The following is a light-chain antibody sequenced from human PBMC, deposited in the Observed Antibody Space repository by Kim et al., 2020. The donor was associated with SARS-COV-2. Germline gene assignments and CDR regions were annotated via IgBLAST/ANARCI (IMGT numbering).Light chain of an antibody. CDR3: KSRDSSGNVV. CDR2: GRN. Sequence: SELTQDPAVSVALGQTIRITCQGDSLRSYYASWYQQKPGQAPVLVIYGRNNRPSGIPDRFSGSTSGNTASLTITGAQAEDEADYYCKSRDSSGNVVFGGGTQLTVL. CDR1: SLRSYY. J-gene: IGLJ2*01. V-gene: IGLV3-19*01.